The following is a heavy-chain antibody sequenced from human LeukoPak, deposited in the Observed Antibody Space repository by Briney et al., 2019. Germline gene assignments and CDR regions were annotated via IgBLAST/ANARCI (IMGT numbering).Heavy chain of an antibody. J-gene: IGHJ3*02. CDR3: ARLYQPLDAFDI. V-gene: IGHV1-69*04. CDR1: GGTFSSYA. Sequence: SVKVSCKASGGTFSSYAISWVRQAPGQGLEWMGRIIPILGIANYAQKFQGRVTVTADKSTSTAYMELSSLRSEDTAVYYCARLYQPLDAFDIWGQGAMVTVSS. D-gene: IGHD2-2*01. CDR2: IIPILGIA.